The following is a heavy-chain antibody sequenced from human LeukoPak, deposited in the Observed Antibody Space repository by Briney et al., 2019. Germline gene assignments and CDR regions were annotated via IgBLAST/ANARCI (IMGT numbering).Heavy chain of an antibody. Sequence: SETLSLTCTVSGDSISSSSYYWGWIRQPPGKGLEWIGSIYYSGSTYYNPSLKSRVTISVDTSKNQFSLKLSSVTAADTAVYYCARRGSGSYFWFDPWGQGTLVTVSS. J-gene: IGHJ5*02. V-gene: IGHV4-39*01. D-gene: IGHD3-10*01. CDR1: GDSISSSSYY. CDR2: IYYSGST. CDR3: ARRGSGSYFWFDP.